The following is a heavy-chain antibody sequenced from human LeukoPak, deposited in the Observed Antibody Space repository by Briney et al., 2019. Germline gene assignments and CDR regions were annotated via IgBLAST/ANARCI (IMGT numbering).Heavy chain of an antibody. J-gene: IGHJ4*02. CDR2: ISAYNGNT. CDR1: GYTFTSYG. CDR3: ARDRPNMITFGGVIVSGPYYFDY. Sequence: ASVKVSCKASGYTFTSYGISWVRQAPGQGLEWMGRISAYNGNTNYAQKLQGRVTMTTDTSTSTAYMELRSLRSDDTAVYYCARDRPNMITFGGVIVSGPYYFDYWGQGTLVTVSS. V-gene: IGHV1-18*01. D-gene: IGHD3-16*02.